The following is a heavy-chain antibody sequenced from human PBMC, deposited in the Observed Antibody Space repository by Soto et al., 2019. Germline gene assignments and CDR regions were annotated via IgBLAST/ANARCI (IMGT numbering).Heavy chain of an antibody. J-gene: IGHJ4*02. Sequence: QVQLVESGGGVVQPGRSLRLSCAASGFTFSNYGIHWVRQAPGKGLEWVAVISSDGSNKYFADSVKGRFSISRDNSRNMLYLQMNSLRAEDSAVYYCAKGYSSSWIGYFDYWGQGALVTVSS. CDR3: AKGYSSSWIGYFDY. D-gene: IGHD6-13*01. CDR2: ISSDGSNK. CDR1: GFTFSNYG. V-gene: IGHV3-30*18.